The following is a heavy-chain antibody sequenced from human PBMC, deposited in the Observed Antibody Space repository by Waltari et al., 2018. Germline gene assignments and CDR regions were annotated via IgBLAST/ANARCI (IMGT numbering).Heavy chain of an antibody. CDR1: GFTFRRFE. CDR3: ARDSRNFGVVRFDH. J-gene: IGHJ4*02. CDR2: ISASGTSV. V-gene: IGHV3-48*03. D-gene: IGHD3-3*01. Sequence: LVESVGALVQPGGSLTLPCTACGFTFRRFEMNWVRQAPGTGLDWISYISASGTSVSYADSVKGRFTISRDNTRNSLLLQMNSLRAEDTAIYYCARDSRNFGVVRFDHWGQGTLLTVAS.